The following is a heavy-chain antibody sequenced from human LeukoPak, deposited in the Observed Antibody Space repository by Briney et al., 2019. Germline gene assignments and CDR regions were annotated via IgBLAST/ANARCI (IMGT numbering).Heavy chain of an antibody. CDR3: TTLGYCSSTSCPVPDY. J-gene: IGHJ4*02. Sequence: PGGSLKLSCAASGFTFSGSAMHWVRQASGKGLEWVGRIRSKANSYATACAASVKGRFTISRDDSKNTAYLQMNSLKTEDTAVYYCTTLGYCSSTSCPVPDYWGQGTLVTVSS. V-gene: IGHV3-73*01. CDR1: GFTFSGSA. D-gene: IGHD2-2*01. CDR2: IRSKANSYAT.